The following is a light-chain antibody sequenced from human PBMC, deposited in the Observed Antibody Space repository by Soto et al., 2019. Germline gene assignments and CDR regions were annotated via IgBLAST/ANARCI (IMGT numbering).Light chain of an antibody. J-gene: IGKJ2*01. V-gene: IGKV3-15*01. CDR3: QQYHNWPPQYT. CDR2: GAS. CDR1: RMFAGN. Sequence: EIVMTQSPASLSVSPGEGATLSCRAGRMFAGNLAGYHQKPAQGPRLLIHGASTRAVGVPARFSGSGSGTDFTLTISSLQSEDFAVYYCQQYHNWPPQYTFGQGTKLQIK.